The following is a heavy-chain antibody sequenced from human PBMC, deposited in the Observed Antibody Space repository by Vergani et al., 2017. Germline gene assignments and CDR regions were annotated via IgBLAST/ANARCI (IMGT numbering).Heavy chain of an antibody. CDR2: IWYDGSNK. V-gene: IGHV3-33*06. CDR3: AKDNVPGYYDSSGYCDY. CDR1: GFTFSSYG. J-gene: IGHJ4*02. Sequence: QVQLVESGGGVVQPGRSLRLSCAASGFTFSSYGMHWVRQAPGKGLEWVAVIWYDGSNKYYADSVKGRFTISRDNSKNTLYLQMNSLRAEDTAVYYCAKDNVPGYYDSSGYCDYWGQGTLVTVSS. D-gene: IGHD3-22*01.